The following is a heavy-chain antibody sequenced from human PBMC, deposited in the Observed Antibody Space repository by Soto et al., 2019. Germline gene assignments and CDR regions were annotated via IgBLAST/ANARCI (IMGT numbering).Heavy chain of an antibody. J-gene: IGHJ3*02. D-gene: IGHD2-15*01. Sequence: QVQLQESGPGLVKPSETLSLTCTVSGGSISSYXXXXIRQPPGKGLEWIGYIYYSGSTNYNPSLKSRVTISVDTSKNQFSLKLSSVTAADTAVYYCARHDSPAFDIWGQGTMVTVSS. CDR3: ARHDSPAFDI. CDR1: GGSISSYX. CDR2: IYYSGST. V-gene: IGHV4-59*08.